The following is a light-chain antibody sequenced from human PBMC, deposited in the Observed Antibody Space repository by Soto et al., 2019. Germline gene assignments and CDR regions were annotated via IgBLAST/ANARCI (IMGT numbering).Light chain of an antibody. J-gene: IGKJ5*01. CDR1: GRIYSAY. CDR2: GTS. Sequence: VLTQSPGTLSLSRGERATLSCRASGRIYSAYLGWYQQKPGQAPRLLIYGTSSRATGIPDRFSGSGSGTDFTLTISSLQSEDFAVYYCQQYNNWPTFAQRTRLEI. V-gene: IGKV3-20*01. CDR3: QQYNNWPT.